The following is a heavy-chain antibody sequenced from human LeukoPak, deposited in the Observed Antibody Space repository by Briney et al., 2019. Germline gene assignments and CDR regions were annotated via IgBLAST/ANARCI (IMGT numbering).Heavy chain of an antibody. V-gene: IGHV1-69*05. CDR1: GGTFSSYA. J-gene: IGHJ3*02. CDR3: AREVTPFDAFDI. Sequence: SVKVSCKXSGGTFSSYAISWVQQAPGQGLEWMGRIIPIFGTANYAQKFQGRVTITTDESTSTAYMELSSLRSEDTAVYYCAREVTPFDAFDIWGQGTMVTVSS. CDR2: IIPIFGTA. D-gene: IGHD2-21*02.